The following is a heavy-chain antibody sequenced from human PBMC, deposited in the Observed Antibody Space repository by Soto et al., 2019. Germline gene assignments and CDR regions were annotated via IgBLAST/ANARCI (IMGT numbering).Heavy chain of an antibody. CDR3: VRDYRMTGFDP. CDR2: VDYSGST. D-gene: IGHD3-9*01. CDR1: GGTVSSSIFT. V-gene: IGHV4-61*01. Sequence: AGSLEITRAVSGGTVSSSIFTWRWFRESPGKVLEWIGYVDYSGSTNSNHSLESRVTISIDASKTQFSLNMKSVTAADISVYYCVRDYRMTGFDPWGKGALVTGS. J-gene: IGHJ5*02.